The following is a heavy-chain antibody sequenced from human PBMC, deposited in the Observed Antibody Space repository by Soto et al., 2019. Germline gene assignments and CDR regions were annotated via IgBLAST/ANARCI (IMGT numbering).Heavy chain of an antibody. D-gene: IGHD2-2*01. CDR1: GGTFSNDA. CDR3: ARTDDIVVVPTSMIFSYYGMDV. J-gene: IGHJ6*02. V-gene: IGHV1-69*12. Sequence: QVQLVQSGAEVKKPGSSVKVSCKASGGTFSNDAISWVRQAPGQGLQWMGGIIPIFGAANYAQKFQGRVTITADESTGTAYMVLSSLRSEDTAIYYCARTDDIVVVPTSMIFSYYGMDVWGQGTTVTVSS. CDR2: IIPIFGAA.